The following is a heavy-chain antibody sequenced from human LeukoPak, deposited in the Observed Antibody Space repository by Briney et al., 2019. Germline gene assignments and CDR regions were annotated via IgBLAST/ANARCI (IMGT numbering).Heavy chain of an antibody. CDR1: GGTFSSYA. V-gene: IGHV1-69*13. CDR2: NIPIFGTA. J-gene: IGHJ4*02. CDR3: SYYDSSGYYKSFDY. Sequence: SVKVSCKASGGTFSSYAISWVRQAPGQGLEWMGENIPIFGTANYAQKFQGRVTITADESTSTAYMELSSLRSEDTAVYYCSYYDSSGYYKSFDYWGQGTLVTVSS. D-gene: IGHD3-22*01.